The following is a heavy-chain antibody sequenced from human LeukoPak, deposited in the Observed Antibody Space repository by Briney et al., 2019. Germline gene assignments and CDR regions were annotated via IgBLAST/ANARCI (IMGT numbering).Heavy chain of an antibody. CDR1: GGSISSHY. J-gene: IGHJ4*02. CDR3: ARLPAAIGFYFDY. Sequence: SSETLSLTCTVSGGSISSHYWSWTRQPPGKGLEWIGYIYYSGSTNYNPSLKSRVTISVDTSKNQFSLKLSSVTAADTAVYYCARLPAAIGFYFDYWGQGTLVTVSS. CDR2: IYYSGST. D-gene: IGHD2-2*01. V-gene: IGHV4-59*11.